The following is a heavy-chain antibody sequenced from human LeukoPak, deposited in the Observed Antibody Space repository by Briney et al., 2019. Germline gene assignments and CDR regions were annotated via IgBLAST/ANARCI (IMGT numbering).Heavy chain of an antibody. CDR1: GFTFSDYA. CDR2: FKTKYNQV. CDR3: ARSVPDYTRFDY. V-gene: IGHV3-23*05. J-gene: IGHJ4*02. D-gene: IGHD4-11*01. Sequence: GGSLRLSGVASGFTFSDYAMNWVRQAPGKGLEWVSTFKTKYNQVYYAESVRGRFTISTDNSKNTVYLQMNSLRAEDTALYYCARSVPDYTRFDYWGQGALVTVSS.